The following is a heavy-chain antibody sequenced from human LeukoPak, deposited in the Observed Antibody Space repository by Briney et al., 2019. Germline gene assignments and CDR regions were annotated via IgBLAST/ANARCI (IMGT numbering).Heavy chain of an antibody. CDR2: IYTSGST. CDR1: GGSISSGSYY. V-gene: IGHV4-61*02. J-gene: IGHJ4*02. D-gene: IGHD2-21*01. Sequence: PSETLSLTCTVSGGSISSGSYYWNWIRQPAGEGLEWIGRIYTSGSTNYNPSLKSRVTISVDTSKNQFSLKLSSVTAADTAVYYCARQGYCGGDCYHFDYWGQGTLVTVSS. CDR3: ARQGYCGGDCYHFDY.